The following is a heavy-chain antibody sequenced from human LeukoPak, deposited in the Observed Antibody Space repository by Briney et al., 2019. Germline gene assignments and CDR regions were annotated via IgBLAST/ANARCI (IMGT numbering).Heavy chain of an antibody. D-gene: IGHD3-3*01. V-gene: IGHV4-59*08. CDR3: ARHGDYDFWSGTPFDP. CDR2: IYYSGST. Sequence: SETLSLTCTVSGGSISSYYWSWIRQPPGKGLEWIGYIYYSGSTNYNPSLKSRVTISVDTSKNQFSLRLSSVTAADTAVYYRARHGDYDFWSGTPFDPWGQGTLVTVSS. CDR1: GGSISSYY. J-gene: IGHJ5*02.